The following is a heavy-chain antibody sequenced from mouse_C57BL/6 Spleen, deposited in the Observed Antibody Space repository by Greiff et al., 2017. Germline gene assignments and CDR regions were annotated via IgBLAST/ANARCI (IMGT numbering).Heavy chain of an antibody. CDR1: GYTFTSHW. D-gene: IGHD3-1*01. CDR2: INSSNGGT. V-gene: IGHV1-53*01. Sequence: QVQLQPPGTELVQPGASVKLSCKAYGYTFTSHWLHWVQQRPGQGLEWIGTINSSNGGTNYNEKFKSKVTLTVDKASSTAYMQLSSLTSEDSAVYYCARWGLTQPDFDDWGQGPTLPVSS. J-gene: IGHJ2*01. CDR3: ARWGLTQPDFDD.